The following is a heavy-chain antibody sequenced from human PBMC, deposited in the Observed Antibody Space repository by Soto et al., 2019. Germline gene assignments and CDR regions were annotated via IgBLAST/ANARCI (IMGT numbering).Heavy chain of an antibody. J-gene: IGHJ4*02. D-gene: IGHD6-19*01. Sequence: GGSLRLSCAASGFTFSGYAMSWVRQAPGKGLEWVSAISGSGGSTYYADSVKGRFTISRDNSKNTLYLQMNSLRAEDTAVYYCAKDGGIAVAGTQDWGQGTLVTVSS. CDR2: ISGSGGST. CDR3: AKDGGIAVAGTQD. CDR1: GFTFSGYA. V-gene: IGHV3-23*01.